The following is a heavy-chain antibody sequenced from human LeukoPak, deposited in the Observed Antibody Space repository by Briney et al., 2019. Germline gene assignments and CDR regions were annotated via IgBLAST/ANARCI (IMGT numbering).Heavy chain of an antibody. V-gene: IGHV3-48*04. CDR2: ISSSSSTI. CDR3: AKDRMVGGRIAVAGIFDY. J-gene: IGHJ4*02. D-gene: IGHD6-19*01. CDR1: GFTFSSYS. Sequence: PGGSLRLSCAASGFTFSSYSMNWVRQAPGKGLEWVSYISSSSSTIYYADSVKGRFTISRDNAKNSLYLQMNSLRAEDTAVYYCAKDRMVGGRIAVAGIFDYWGQGTLVTVSS.